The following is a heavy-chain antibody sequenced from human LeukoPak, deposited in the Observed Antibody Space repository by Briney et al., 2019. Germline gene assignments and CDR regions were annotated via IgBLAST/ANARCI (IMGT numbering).Heavy chain of an antibody. V-gene: IGHV3-74*01. J-gene: IGHJ4*02. D-gene: IGHD1-26*01. CDR1: GFTFSSYW. CDR3: ARSILGSTTTGDN. CDR2: ITDDGRST. Sequence: PGGSLRLSCAASGFTFSSYWMHWGRQAPGKGLVWVSRITDDGRSTSYADSVRGRFTISRDNAKNILYLQMNSLRVEDTALYYCARSILGSTTTGDNWGQGTLVTVSS.